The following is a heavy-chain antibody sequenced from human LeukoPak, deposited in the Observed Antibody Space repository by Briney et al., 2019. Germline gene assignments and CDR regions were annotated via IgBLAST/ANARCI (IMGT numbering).Heavy chain of an antibody. V-gene: IGHV4-4*07. D-gene: IGHD6-13*01. CDR2: IYTSGST. J-gene: IGHJ5*02. Sequence: PSETLSLTCTVSGGSISSYYWSWIRQPAGKGLEWIGRIYTSGSTNYNPSLKSRVTMSVDTSKNQFSLKLSSVTAADTAVYYYAREQQLGWTVNWFDPWGQGTLVTVSS. CDR1: GGSISSYY. CDR3: AREQQLGWTVNWFDP.